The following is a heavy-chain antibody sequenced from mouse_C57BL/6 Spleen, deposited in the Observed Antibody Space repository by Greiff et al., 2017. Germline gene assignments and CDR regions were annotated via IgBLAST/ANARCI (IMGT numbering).Heavy chain of an antibody. Sequence: QVQLQQSGAELVKPGASVKISCKASGYAFSSYWMNWVKQRPGKGLEWIGQIYPGDGDTNYNGKFKGKATLTADKSSSTAYMQLSSRTSEDAAVDFCARLIDGYLTWFAYWGQGTLVTVSA. V-gene: IGHV1-80*01. CDR3: ARLIDGYLTWFAY. CDR1: GYAFSSYW. CDR2: IYPGDGDT. D-gene: IGHD2-3*01. J-gene: IGHJ3*01.